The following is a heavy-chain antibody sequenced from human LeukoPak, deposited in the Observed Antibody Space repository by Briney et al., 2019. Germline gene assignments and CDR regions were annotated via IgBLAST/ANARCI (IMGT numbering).Heavy chain of an antibody. J-gene: IGHJ4*02. V-gene: IGHV4-59*01. CDR2: IYYSGST. CDR1: GGSISSYY. D-gene: IGHD5-24*01. Sequence: SETLSLTCTVSGGSISSYYWSWIRQPPGKGLEWIGYIYYSGSTNYNPSLKSRVTISVDTSKNQFSLKLSSVTAADTAVYYCARSRDGYNPGPDYWGQGTLVTVSS. CDR3: ARSRDGYNPGPDY.